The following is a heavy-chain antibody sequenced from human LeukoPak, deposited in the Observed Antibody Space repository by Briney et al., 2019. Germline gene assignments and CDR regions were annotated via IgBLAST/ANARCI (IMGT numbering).Heavy chain of an antibody. V-gene: IGHV1-69*05. CDR3: ARDHVLISGSYYFDY. Sequence: SVKVSCKASGGTFSSYAISWVRQAPGQGLEWMGGIIPIFGTANYAQKFQGRVTITTDESTSTAYMELSSLRSDDTAVYYCARDHVLISGSYYFDYWGQGTLVTVSS. CDR1: GGTFSSYA. D-gene: IGHD1-26*01. J-gene: IGHJ4*02. CDR2: IIPIFGTA.